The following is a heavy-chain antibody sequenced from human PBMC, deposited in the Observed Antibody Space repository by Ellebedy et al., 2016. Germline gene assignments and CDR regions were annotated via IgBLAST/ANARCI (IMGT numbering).Heavy chain of an antibody. CDR3: ARENWYLDF. CDR1: GFTFSGTF. V-gene: IGHV3-73*01. Sequence: GGSLRLSCAASGFTFSGTFMHWVRQASGKGLKWVGRIRSKANSYATEYAASVKDRFTISRDDSKNTVFLQMNSLKTEDTAVYFCARENWYLDFWGRGTLVTVSS. J-gene: IGHJ2*01. CDR2: IRSKANSYAT.